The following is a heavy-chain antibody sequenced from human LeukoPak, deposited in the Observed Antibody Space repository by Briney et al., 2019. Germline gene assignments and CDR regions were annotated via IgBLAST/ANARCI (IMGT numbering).Heavy chain of an antibody. CDR1: GGSISSGGYS. J-gene: IGHJ6*02. V-gene: IGHV4-30-2*01. Sequence: SETLSLTCAVSGGSISSGGYSWSWIRQPPGKGLEWIGYIYHSGSTYYNPSLKSRVTISVDRSKNQFSLKLSSVTAADTAVYYCARGVVVPAAIGSYYYYGMDVWGQGTTVTVSS. CDR2: IYHSGST. D-gene: IGHD2-2*01. CDR3: ARGVVVPAAIGSYYYYGMDV.